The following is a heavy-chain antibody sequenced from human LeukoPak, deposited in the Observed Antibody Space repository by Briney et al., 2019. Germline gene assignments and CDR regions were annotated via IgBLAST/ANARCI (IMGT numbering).Heavy chain of an antibody. J-gene: IGHJ4*02. Sequence: GGSLRLSCAASGFTFSSYAMSWVRQAPGKGLEWVSAISGSGGSTYYADSVKGRLTISRDNSKNTLYLQMNSLRAEDTAVYYCAKDLSYSSSWSYFDYWGQGTLVTVSS. V-gene: IGHV3-23*01. CDR1: GFTFSSYA. CDR2: ISGSGGST. D-gene: IGHD6-13*01. CDR3: AKDLSYSSSWSYFDY.